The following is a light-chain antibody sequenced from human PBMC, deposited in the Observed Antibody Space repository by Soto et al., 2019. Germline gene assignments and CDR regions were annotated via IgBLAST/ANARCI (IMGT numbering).Light chain of an antibody. J-gene: IGKJ1*01. CDR3: QQCYMGWT. V-gene: IGKV1-5*01. CDR1: QSIGRF. CDR2: DAS. Sequence: DIQMTQSPSTLSASVGDRVTITCRASQSIGRFLAWYQHQPGKAPKLLIYDASTLESGVPSRFSGTGSGTEFPFSITSLQPEDFGTYYCQQCYMGWTFGQGTKVDIK.